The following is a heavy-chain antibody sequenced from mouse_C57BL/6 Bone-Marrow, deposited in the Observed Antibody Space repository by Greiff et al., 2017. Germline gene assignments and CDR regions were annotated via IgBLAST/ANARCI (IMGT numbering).Heavy chain of an antibody. CDR2: IRNKANNHAT. CDR1: GFTFSDAW. V-gene: IGHV6-6*01. J-gene: IGHJ2*01. CDR3: TILFTVVVDY. Sequence: EVKLVESGGGLVQPGGSMKLSCAASGFTFSDAWMDWVRQSPEKGLEWVAEIRNKANNHATYYAESVKGRFTISRGDSKSSVYLQMNGLRAEDTGIYYCTILFTVVVDYWGQGTTLTVSS. D-gene: IGHD1-1*01.